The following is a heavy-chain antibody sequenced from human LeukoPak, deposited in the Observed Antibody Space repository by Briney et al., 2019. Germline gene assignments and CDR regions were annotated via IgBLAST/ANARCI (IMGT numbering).Heavy chain of an antibody. J-gene: IGHJ4*02. V-gene: IGHV3-30*04. Sequence: PGGSLRLSCADPGFSFSSYVMHWVRQAPGKGLEWVAVISFDGADKYYADSVKGRFTISRDNSKNTLHLQMNSLRAEDTAVYYCATGDYYNGHTYYFYFGYWGQGTLVTVSS. CDR3: ATGDYYNGHTYYFYFGY. CDR2: ISFDGADK. CDR1: GFSFSSYV. D-gene: IGHD3-10*01.